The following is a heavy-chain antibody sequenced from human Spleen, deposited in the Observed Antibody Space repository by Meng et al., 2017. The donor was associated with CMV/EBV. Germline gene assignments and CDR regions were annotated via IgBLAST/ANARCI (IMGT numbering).Heavy chain of an antibody. V-gene: IGHV3-21*06. J-gene: IGHJ6*02. CDR2: ISSSSSFI. Sequence: GGSLRLSCAASGFTFSSYEMNWVRQAPGKGLEWVSSISSSSSFIYYGDSMKGRLTISRDNAENSLYLQMNGLRAEDTAVYYCARESSSSHALDVWGQGTTVTVSS. CDR3: ARESSSSHALDV. D-gene: IGHD2-2*01. CDR1: GFTFSSYE.